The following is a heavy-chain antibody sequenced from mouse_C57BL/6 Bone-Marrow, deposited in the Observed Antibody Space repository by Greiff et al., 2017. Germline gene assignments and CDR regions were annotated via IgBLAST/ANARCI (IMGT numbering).Heavy chain of an antibody. Sequence: EVQLQQSGPELVKPGASVKISCKASGYTFTDYYMNWVKQSHGKSLEWIGDINPNNGGTSYNQKFKGKATLTVDKSSSTAYMELRSLTSEDSAVYYCAREYPLGQGFDYWGQGTTLTVSS. J-gene: IGHJ2*01. CDR2: INPNNGGT. CDR1: GYTFTDYY. V-gene: IGHV1-26*01. D-gene: IGHD3-3*01. CDR3: AREYPLGQGFDY.